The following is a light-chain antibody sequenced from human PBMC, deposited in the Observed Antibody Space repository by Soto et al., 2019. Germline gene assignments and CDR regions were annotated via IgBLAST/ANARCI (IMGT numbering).Light chain of an antibody. J-gene: IGKJ1*01. Sequence: EIVMTQSPATLSVSPGGRASLSCRASQSVSSNLAWYQQKPGQAPRLLIYDASSRATGIPARFSGSGSGTDFTLTISSLQPEDFATYYCQQSYSTLPWTFGQGTKVDIK. CDR2: DAS. CDR3: QQSYSTLPWT. V-gene: IGKV3D-15*01. CDR1: QSVSSN.